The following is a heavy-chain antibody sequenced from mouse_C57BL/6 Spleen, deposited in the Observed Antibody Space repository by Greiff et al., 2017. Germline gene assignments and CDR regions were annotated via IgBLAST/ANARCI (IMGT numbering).Heavy chain of an antibody. D-gene: IGHD2-4*01. V-gene: IGHV1-74*01. CDR3: AMIRYDYDGFYFDY. J-gene: IGHJ2*01. Sequence: QVQLQQPGAELVKPGASVKVSCKASGYTFTSYWMHWVKQRPGQGLEWIGRIHPSDSDTNSNQKFKGKATLTVDKSSSTADMQLSSLTSADSAVYYCAMIRYDYDGFYFDYWGQGTTLTVSS. CDR2: IHPSDSDT. CDR1: GYTFTSYW.